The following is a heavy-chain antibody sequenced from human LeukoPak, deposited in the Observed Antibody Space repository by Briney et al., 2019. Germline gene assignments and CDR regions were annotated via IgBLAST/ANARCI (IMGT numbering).Heavy chain of an antibody. V-gene: IGHV3-23*01. J-gene: IGHJ4*02. CDR2: IIASSGST. D-gene: IGHD5-12*01. CDR3: AKGAYDYIEMGYFDY. Sequence: GGSLRLSCAASGFSLSNSAMSWVRQAPGKGLEWVSLIIASSGSTFYADSVKGRFTTSRDNSKNTLYLQMNSLRAEDTAVYYCAKGAYDYIEMGYFDYWGQGTLVTVSS. CDR1: GFSLSNSA.